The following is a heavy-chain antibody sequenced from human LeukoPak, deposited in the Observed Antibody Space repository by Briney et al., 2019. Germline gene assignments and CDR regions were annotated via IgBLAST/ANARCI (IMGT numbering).Heavy chain of an antibody. V-gene: IGHV3-64*05. Sequence: GGSLRLSCSASGFTFSSYVMHWVRQAPGKGLEYVSGISGDGASTYYADSVKGRFTISRDNSKNTLYVQMTSLRAEDTAVYYCVYQVQGVVKWGQGTLVTVSS. CDR3: VYQVQGVVK. J-gene: IGHJ4*02. D-gene: IGHD3-3*01. CDR1: GFTFSSYV. CDR2: ISGDGAST.